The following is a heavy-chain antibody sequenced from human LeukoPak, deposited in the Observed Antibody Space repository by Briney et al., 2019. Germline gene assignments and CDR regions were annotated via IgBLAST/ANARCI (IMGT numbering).Heavy chain of an antibody. V-gene: IGHV5-51*01. CDR1: GYSFTNYW. J-gene: IGHJ4*02. D-gene: IGHD6-19*01. CDR2: IYPGESDI. CDR3: ARLCSGGWYCFDY. Sequence: GESLKISCKGSGYSFTNYWIGWVRQMPGKGLEWMGIIYPGESDIRYSPSFQGQVTTSADKSISTAYLQWSSLKASDTAMYYCARLCSGGWYCFDYWGQGTLVTVSS.